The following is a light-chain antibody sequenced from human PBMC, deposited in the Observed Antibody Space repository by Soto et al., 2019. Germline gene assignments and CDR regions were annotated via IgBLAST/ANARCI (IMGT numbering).Light chain of an antibody. J-gene: IGKJ2*01. CDR3: QQYNSYSET. CDR2: KAS. Sequence: DIQMTQSPSTLSASVGDRVTITCRASQSVSSWLARYQQKPGEAPKLLIYKASTLQSGVPSRFSGSGSGTEFTLTISSLQPDDFATYYCQQYNSYSETFGQGTKLEIK. V-gene: IGKV1-5*03. CDR1: QSVSSW.